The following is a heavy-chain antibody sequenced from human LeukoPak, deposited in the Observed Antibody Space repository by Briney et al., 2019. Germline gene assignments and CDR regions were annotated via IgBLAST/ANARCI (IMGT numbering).Heavy chain of an antibody. CDR2: INHSGST. V-gene: IGHV4-34*01. Sequence: PSETLSLTCAVYGGSFSGYYWSWIRQPPGKGLEWMGEINHSGSTNYNPSLKSRVTISVDTSKNQFSLKLSSVTAADTAVYYCARGSRITMVRGVQYYFDYWGQGTLVTVSS. J-gene: IGHJ4*02. D-gene: IGHD3-10*01. CDR1: GGSFSGYY. CDR3: ARGSRITMVRGVQYYFDY.